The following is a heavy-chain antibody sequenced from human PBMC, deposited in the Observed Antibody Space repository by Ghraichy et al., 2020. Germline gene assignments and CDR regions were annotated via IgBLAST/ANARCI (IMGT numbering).Heavy chain of an antibody. CDR3: ASRDGYNYGAFDI. D-gene: IGHD5-24*01. Sequence: SVKVSCKASGGTFSSYAISWVRQAPGQGLKWMGGIIPIFGTANYAQKFQGRVTITADESTSTAYMELSSLRSEDTAVYYCASRDGYNYGAFDIWGQGTMVTVSS. J-gene: IGHJ3*02. V-gene: IGHV1-69*13. CDR2: IIPIFGTA. CDR1: GGTFSSYA.